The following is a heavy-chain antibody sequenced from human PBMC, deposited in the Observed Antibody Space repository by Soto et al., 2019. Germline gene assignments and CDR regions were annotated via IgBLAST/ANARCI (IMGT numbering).Heavy chain of an antibody. CDR3: DLNRLS. Sequence: EVQLAESGGGLAQPGGSLRLSCAASGFTLSGYAMDWVRQAPGKGLEYVSGISGSGGSTYYADSVKGRFTISRDNSKNTLYLQMNSLRAEDTAVYYCDLNRLSWGQGTLVTVSS. J-gene: IGHJ4*02. D-gene: IGHD3-3*01. CDR1: GFTLSGYA. V-gene: IGHV3-23*04. CDR2: ISGSGGST.